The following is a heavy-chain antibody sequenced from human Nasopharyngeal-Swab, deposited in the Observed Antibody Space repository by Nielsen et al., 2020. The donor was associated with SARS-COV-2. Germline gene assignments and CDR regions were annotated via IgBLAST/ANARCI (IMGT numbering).Heavy chain of an antibody. V-gene: IGHV3-13*01. CDR3: AREARWFGGGGAFDI. Sequence: GGSLRLSCAASGFSFSSYDMHWVRQATGKGLEWVSAIGTAGDTYKPGSVKGRFTISRENAKNSLYLQMNSLGPGDTAVYYCAREARWFGGGGAFDIWGQGTMVTVSS. CDR1: GFSFSSYD. J-gene: IGHJ3*02. CDR2: IGTAGDT. D-gene: IGHD3-10*01.